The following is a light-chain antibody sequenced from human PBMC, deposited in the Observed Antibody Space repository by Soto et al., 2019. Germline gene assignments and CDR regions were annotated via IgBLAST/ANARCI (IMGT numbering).Light chain of an antibody. Sequence: QSALTQPPSASGSPGQSVTISCSETSSNVGGYNYVSWYQQHPGRAPKLMIYEVSKRPSGVPDRFSGSKSGNTASLTVSGLQTEDEADYYCSSYAGSNNQVFGTGTKVTVL. J-gene: IGLJ1*01. CDR3: SSYAGSNNQV. CDR1: SSNVGGYNY. V-gene: IGLV2-8*01. CDR2: EVS.